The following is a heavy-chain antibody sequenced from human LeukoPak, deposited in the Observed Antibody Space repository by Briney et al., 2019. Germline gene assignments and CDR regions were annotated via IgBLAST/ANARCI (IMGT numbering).Heavy chain of an antibody. D-gene: IGHD4-17*01. V-gene: IGHV1-18*04. CDR1: GYIFTYCG. CDR2: ISGNENNP. CDR3: ARAPTVTPDY. Sequence: ASVKVSCKASGYIFTYCGTSWVRQAPGQGLEWMGWISGNENNPNYEPKFQGRITMTTDTSTSTAYMDLRRLTSDDTAVYYCARAPTVTPDYWGQGTLVTVSA. J-gene: IGHJ4*02.